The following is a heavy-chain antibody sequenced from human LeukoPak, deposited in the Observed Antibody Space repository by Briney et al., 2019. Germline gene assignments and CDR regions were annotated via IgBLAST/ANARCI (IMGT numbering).Heavy chain of an antibody. CDR2: IYYSGST. CDR3: ARGGIAAKFDP. CDR1: GGSISSYY. J-gene: IGHJ5*02. Sequence: SETLSLTCTVSGGSISSYYWSWIRQPPGKGLEWIGSIYYSGSTKYNPSLKSRVTISVDTSKNQFSLKLSSVTAADTAVYYCARGGIAAKFDPWGQGTLVTVSS. V-gene: IGHV4-59*12. D-gene: IGHD6-25*01.